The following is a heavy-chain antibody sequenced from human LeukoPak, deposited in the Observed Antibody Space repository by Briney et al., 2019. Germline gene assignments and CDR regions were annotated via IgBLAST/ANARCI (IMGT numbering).Heavy chain of an antibody. Sequence: GGALRLSCAASGFTFSTYAMHWVRQAPGKGLEWVAVISYDGSNKYYADSVKGRFTISRDNSKNTLFLQMNSLRAEDTAVYYCARAKIASTVIYYYMDVWGKGTTVTVSS. V-gene: IGHV3-30*04. J-gene: IGHJ6*03. CDR3: ARAKIASTVIYYYMDV. D-gene: IGHD2-21*02. CDR2: ISYDGSNK. CDR1: GFTFSTYA.